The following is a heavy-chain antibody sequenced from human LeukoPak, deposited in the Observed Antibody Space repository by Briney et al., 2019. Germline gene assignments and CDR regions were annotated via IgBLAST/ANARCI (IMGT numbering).Heavy chain of an antibody. CDR1: GGTFSSYA. Sequence: SVKVSCKASGGTFSSYAISWVRQAPGQGLEWMGGIIPIFGTANYAQKFQGRVTITTDESTSTAYMELSSLRSEDTAVYYCAREGYCSSTSCYFDYWGQGTLVTVSS. V-gene: IGHV1-69*05. J-gene: IGHJ4*02. CDR2: IIPIFGTA. D-gene: IGHD2-2*01. CDR3: AREGYCSSTSCYFDY.